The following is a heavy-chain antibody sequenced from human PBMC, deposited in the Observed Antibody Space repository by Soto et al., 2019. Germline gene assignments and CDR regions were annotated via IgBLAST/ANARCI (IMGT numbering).Heavy chain of an antibody. CDR1: GGYLRNYY. D-gene: IGHD3-10*01. Sequence: ASETLSLTYTVSGGYLRNYYWSWIRQPPGKGLEWIGYVYYSGSTNYNPSLKSRVTISVDTSKNQFSLKLSSVTAADTAVYYCARSGSGSYSPYYYYYGMDVWGQGTTVTVSS. CDR2: VYYSGST. J-gene: IGHJ6*02. V-gene: IGHV4-59*08. CDR3: ARSGSGSYSPYYYYYGMDV.